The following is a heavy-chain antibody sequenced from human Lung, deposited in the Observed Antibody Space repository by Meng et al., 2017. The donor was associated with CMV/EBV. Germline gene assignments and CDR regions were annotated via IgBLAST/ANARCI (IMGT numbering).Heavy chain of an antibody. CDR2: IYHSGST. CDR1: GGSISSSNW. Sequence: SETLSLXCAVSGGSISSSNWWSWVRQPPGKGLEWIGEIYHSGSTNYNPSLKSRVTISVDKSKNQFSLKLSSVTAADTAVYYCARVTIVVAQYYFYYWGQGXLATVSS. CDR3: ARVTIVVAQYYFYY. V-gene: IGHV4-4*02. D-gene: IGHD3-22*01. J-gene: IGHJ4*02.